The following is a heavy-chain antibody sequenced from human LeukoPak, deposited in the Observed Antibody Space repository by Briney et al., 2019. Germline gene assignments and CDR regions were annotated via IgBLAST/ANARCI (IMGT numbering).Heavy chain of an antibody. CDR1: GASVSAFY. D-gene: IGHD3-22*01. Sequence: PSGTLSLTCDVSGASVSAFYWNWLRQVPGKGLEWIGYIHSTGSSINNPSLRSRLTLSLDTSRNQFFLTLSSVTAADTAVYYCARWDHYDGSGVEASDIWGQGRLVTVSS. CDR3: ARWDHYDGSGVEASDI. CDR2: IHSTGSS. V-gene: IGHV4-4*09. J-gene: IGHJ3*02.